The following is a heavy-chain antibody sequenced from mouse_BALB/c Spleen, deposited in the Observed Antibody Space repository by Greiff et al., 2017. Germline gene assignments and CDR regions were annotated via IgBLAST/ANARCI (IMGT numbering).Heavy chain of an antibody. V-gene: IGHV5-9-3*01. CDR3: ARKGDYAMDY. Sequence: EVNVVESGGGLVKPGGSLKLSCAASGFTFSSYAMSWVRQTPEKRLEWVATISSGGSYTYYPDSVKGRFTISRDNAKNTLYLQMSSLRSEDTAMYYCARKGDYAMDYWGQGTSVTVSS. CDR2: ISSGGSYT. CDR1: GFTFSSYA. J-gene: IGHJ4*01.